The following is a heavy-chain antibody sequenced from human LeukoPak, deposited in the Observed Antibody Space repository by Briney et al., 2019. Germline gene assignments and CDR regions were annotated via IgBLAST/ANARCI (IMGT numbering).Heavy chain of an antibody. CDR2: ISRSGSTI. CDR3: ARDTEHLYFVFDY. CDR1: GFTFSRYS. J-gene: IGHJ4*02. D-gene: IGHD2-2*02. Sequence: PGGSLRLSCAASGFTFSRYSMNWVRQAPGKGLEWVSYISRSGSTIYYAVSVKGRFTISRDNAKNSLYLQMNSLRDEDTAVYYCARDTEHLYFVFDYWGQGTLVTVSS. V-gene: IGHV3-48*02.